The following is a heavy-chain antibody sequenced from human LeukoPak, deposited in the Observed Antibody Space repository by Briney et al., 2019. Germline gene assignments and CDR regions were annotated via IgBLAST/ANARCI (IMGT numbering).Heavy chain of an antibody. J-gene: IGHJ4*02. CDR3: AIKKNYYDSSGYYYVFDY. D-gene: IGHD3-22*01. CDR2: INHSGIT. V-gene: IGHV4-34*01. CDR1: GGSFSGYY. Sequence: PSETLSLTCAVYGGSFSGYYWSWIRQPPGKGLEWIGEINHSGITNYNPSLKSRVTISVDTSKNQFALKLSSVTAADTAVYYCAIKKNYYDSSGYYYVFDYWGQGTLVTVSS.